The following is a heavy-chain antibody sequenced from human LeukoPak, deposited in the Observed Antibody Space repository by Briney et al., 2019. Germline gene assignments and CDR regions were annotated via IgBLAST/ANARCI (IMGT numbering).Heavy chain of an antibody. V-gene: IGHV4-4*07. CDR2: IYTSGST. J-gene: IGHJ4*02. D-gene: IGHD3-22*01. Sequence: SETLSLTCTVSGGSISSYYWSWIRQPAGKGLEWIGRIYTSGSTNYNPSLKSRVTMSVDTSKNQFSLKLSSVTAADTAVYYCAREHDSSGYLYYFDYWGQGTLVTVSS. CDR3: AREHDSSGYLYYFDY. CDR1: GGSISSYY.